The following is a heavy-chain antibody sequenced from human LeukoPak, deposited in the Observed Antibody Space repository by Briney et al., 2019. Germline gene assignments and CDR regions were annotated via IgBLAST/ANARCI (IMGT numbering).Heavy chain of an antibody. J-gene: IGHJ4*02. D-gene: IGHD4-17*01. CDR1: GFTFSSYV. V-gene: IGHV3-48*03. CDR2: ISSSGTTI. CDR3: ARPLVYGDYVPLDY. Sequence: GGFLRPSCAASGFTFSSYVMNWGRQAPGKGLDMISYISSSGTTIYYADAVKGRFTISRDNAKKSLYLQMNSLRAEDPAVYYCARPLVYGDYVPLDYGGQGTLVAVSS.